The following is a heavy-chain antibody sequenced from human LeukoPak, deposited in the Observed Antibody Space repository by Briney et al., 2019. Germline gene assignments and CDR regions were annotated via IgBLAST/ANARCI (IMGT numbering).Heavy chain of an antibody. D-gene: IGHD6-13*01. V-gene: IGHV4-59*01. CDR3: ARTTAAGTYYFDY. J-gene: IGHJ4*02. Sequence: SETLSLTCTVSGGSISSYYWSWIRQPPGKGLEWIGYIYYSGSTNYNPSLKSRVTISVDTSKNQFSLKLSSVTAADTAVYYCARTTAAGTYYFDYWGQGALVTVSS. CDR1: GGSISSYY. CDR2: IYYSGST.